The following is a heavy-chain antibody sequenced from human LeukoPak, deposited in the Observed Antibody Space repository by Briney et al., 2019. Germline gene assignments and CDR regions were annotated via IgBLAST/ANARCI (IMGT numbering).Heavy chain of an antibody. D-gene: IGHD6-19*01. V-gene: IGHV3-30*04. CDR3: ARDTLEQYGDY. CDR1: GFTFSSYA. CDR2: ISYDGSNK. J-gene: IGHJ4*02. Sequence: GGSLRLSCAASGFTFSSYAMHWVRQAPGKGLEWVAVISYDGSNKYYADSVKGRFTISRDNSKNTLYLQMNSLRAEDTAVYYCARDTLEQYGDYWGQGTLVTVSS.